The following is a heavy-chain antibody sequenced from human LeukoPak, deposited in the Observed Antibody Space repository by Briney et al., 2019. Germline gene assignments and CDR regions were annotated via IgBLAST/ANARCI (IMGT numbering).Heavy chain of an antibody. Sequence: ASVKVSCKASGYAFTGFHIHWVRQAPGQGPEWMAWINPNSGGTKYAQKFQGRVTMTRDTSISTAYMELSRLRSDDTAVCYCAVIGSSSWPYYYYYYMDVWGKGTTVTVSS. J-gene: IGHJ6*03. D-gene: IGHD6-13*01. CDR1: GYAFTGFH. CDR3: AVIGSSSWPYYYYYYMDV. CDR2: INPNSGGT. V-gene: IGHV1-2*02.